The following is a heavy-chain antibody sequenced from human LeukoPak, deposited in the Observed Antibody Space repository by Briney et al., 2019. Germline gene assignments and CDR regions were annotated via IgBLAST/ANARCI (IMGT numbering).Heavy chain of an antibody. Sequence: HPARSLRLSCAASGFTFSTYAMHWVRHTPGKLLEWVAVISNHGNDGFYADSVKGRFTLSRDNSRNTLYLQMDSLRAEDTAVYYCMRDRGPMNDFDSWGQGTLVTVSS. CDR3: MRDRGPMNDFDS. J-gene: IGHJ4*02. V-gene: IGHV3-30*01. D-gene: IGHD1-1*01. CDR2: ISNHGNDG. CDR1: GFTFSTYA.